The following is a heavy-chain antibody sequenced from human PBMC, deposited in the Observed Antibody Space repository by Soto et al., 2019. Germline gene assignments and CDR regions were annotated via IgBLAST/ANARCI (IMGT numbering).Heavy chain of an antibody. D-gene: IGHD1-1*01. V-gene: IGHV3-21*01. CDR1: GFTFSSYT. J-gene: IGHJ4*02. CDR3: ARGRDNPTDY. CDR2: ISSGGSDV. Sequence: EVQLVESGGGLVQPGGSMRLSCAASGFTFSSYTIHWVRQAPGKGLEWVSSISSGGSDVYYADSVKGRFTISRDNAKNSLYLQMNSLRAEDTAVYYCARGRDNPTDYWGQGTLVTVSS.